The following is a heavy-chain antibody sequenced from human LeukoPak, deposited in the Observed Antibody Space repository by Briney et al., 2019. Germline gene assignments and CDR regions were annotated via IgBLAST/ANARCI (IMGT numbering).Heavy chain of an antibody. J-gene: IGHJ4*02. CDR1: GFTFSSYA. Sequence: GGSLRLSCAASGFTFSSYALSWVRQAPGKGLEWVSVISGSGFSTYYADSVKGRFTISRDNSKNTVFLQMDSLRAEDTAVYYCVKTTAGYSSGRYPGWPIDYWGQGTLVTVSS. CDR2: ISGSGFST. D-gene: IGHD6-19*01. V-gene: IGHV3-23*01. CDR3: VKTTAGYSSGRYPGWPIDY.